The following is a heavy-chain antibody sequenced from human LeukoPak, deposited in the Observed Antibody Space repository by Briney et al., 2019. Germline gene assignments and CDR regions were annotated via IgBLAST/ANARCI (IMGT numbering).Heavy chain of an antibody. Sequence: ESGPALVKPTQTLTLTCTFSGFSLSTSGMCVTWIRQPPGKALEWLARIDWDVDKYYSTSLRTRLTISKDTSKNQVVLTMTNMDPVDTATYYCARMRETLNWFDPWGQGTLVTVSS. CDR3: ARMRETLNWFDP. CDR1: GFSLSTSGMC. J-gene: IGHJ5*02. CDR2: IDWDVDK. V-gene: IGHV2-70*11.